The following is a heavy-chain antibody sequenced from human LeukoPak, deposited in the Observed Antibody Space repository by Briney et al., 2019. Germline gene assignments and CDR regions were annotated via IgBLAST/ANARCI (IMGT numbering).Heavy chain of an antibody. Sequence: GGSLRLSCTASGFNFSYYAMHWVRQAPGKGLAWVALIWFDGSNEYYEDSVKGRFTISRDNSKDTVFLQMNGLTVDDTAVYYCARLVGGITGATDYWGQGSLVSVS. D-gene: IGHD1-26*01. J-gene: IGHJ4*02. CDR2: IWFDGSNE. CDR3: ARLVGGITGATDY. V-gene: IGHV3-33*01. CDR1: GFNFSYYA.